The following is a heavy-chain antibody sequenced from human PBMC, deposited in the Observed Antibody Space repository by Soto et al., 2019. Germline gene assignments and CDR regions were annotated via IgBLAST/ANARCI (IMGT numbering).Heavy chain of an antibody. D-gene: IGHD1-1*01. CDR2: TYYSGNA. CDR1: GDSIRGSSYY. J-gene: IGHJ6*02. V-gene: IGHV4-39*01. Sequence: QLQLQESGPGLVKSSETLSLTCTVSGDSIRGSSYYWGWIRQPPGKGLEWIGSTYYSGNAYYDPSLKSRVTISVDTSKNQFSLKLTSVTAADTAVYYCVRPPDGTGVDVWGHGTTVTVAS. CDR3: VRPPDGTGVDV.